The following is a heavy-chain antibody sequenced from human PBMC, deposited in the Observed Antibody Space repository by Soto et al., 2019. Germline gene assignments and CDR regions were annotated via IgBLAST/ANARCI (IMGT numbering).Heavy chain of an antibody. Sequence: PSETLSLTCTVSGGSISSGGHYWSWIRQHPWKGLEWIGYIYYSGSTYYNPSLKSRVTISVDTSKNQFSLKLSSVTAADTAVYYWARASGSYSGNWFDPWVQGXLVTVCS. D-gene: IGHD1-26*01. J-gene: IGHJ5*02. CDR2: IYYSGST. V-gene: IGHV4-31*03. CDR1: GGSISSGGHY. CDR3: ARASGSYSGNWFDP.